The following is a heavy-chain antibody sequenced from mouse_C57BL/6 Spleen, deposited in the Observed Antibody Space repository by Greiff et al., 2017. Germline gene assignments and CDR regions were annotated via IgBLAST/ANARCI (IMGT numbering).Heavy chain of an antibody. CDR3: ARGENYDYEIFAY. CDR1: GYTFTSYW. J-gene: IGHJ3*01. CDR2: MYPGSGST. D-gene: IGHD2-4*01. V-gene: IGHV1-55*01. Sequence: QVQLQQPGAELVKPGASVKMSCKASGYTFTSYWITWVKQRPGQGLEWIGDMYPGSGSTNYNEKFKSKATLTVDTSSSTAYMQLSSLTSDDSAVYYCARGENYDYEIFAYWGQGTLVTVSA.